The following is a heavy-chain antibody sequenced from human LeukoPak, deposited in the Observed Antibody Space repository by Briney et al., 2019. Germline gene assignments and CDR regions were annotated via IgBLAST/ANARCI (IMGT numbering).Heavy chain of an antibody. CDR1: GYSIVVGYY. Sequence: KPSETLSLTCASSGYSIVVGYYGGWFRQPPGKGLEWIGCMYHSGSTYYNPSLKSRVTISVETSKNQFSLKLSSVTAADTAVYYCARQEASSILYYYYRVDLWGKGTTVTVSS. V-gene: IGHV4-38-2*01. J-gene: IGHJ6*04. CDR3: ARQEASSILYYYYRVDL. D-gene: IGHD6-13*01. CDR2: MYHSGST.